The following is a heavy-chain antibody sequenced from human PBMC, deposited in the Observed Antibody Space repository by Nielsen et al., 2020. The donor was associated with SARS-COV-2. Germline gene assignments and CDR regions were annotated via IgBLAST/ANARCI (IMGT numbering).Heavy chain of an antibody. D-gene: IGHD6-19*01. CDR1: GYSFTSYW. J-gene: IGHJ6*03. Sequence: GESLKISCKGSGYSFTSYWIGWVRQMPGKGLEWMGIIYPGDSDTRYSPSFQGQVTISADKSISTAYLQWSSLKASDTAMYYCARSIAVAGGYYYYYYMDVWGKGTTVTVSS. V-gene: IGHV5-51*01. CDR3: ARSIAVAGGYYYYYYMDV. CDR2: IYPGDSDT.